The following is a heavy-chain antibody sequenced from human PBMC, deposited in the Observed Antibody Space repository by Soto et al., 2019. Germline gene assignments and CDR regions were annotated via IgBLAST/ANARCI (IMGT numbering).Heavy chain of an antibody. J-gene: IGHJ4*02. CDR2: IKKNADGGTT. CDR3: TTNPVGYRYFDH. V-gene: IGHV3-15*01. CDR1: GFIVSNDW. Sequence: GGSLRLSCAASGFIVSNDWMSWVRQAPGKGLELVGRIKKNADGGTTDYAAPVEGRFTISRDDSKNTLFLQMNSLRPEDIAVYYCTTNPVGYRYFDHWGQGTLVTVSS. D-gene: IGHD5-18*01.